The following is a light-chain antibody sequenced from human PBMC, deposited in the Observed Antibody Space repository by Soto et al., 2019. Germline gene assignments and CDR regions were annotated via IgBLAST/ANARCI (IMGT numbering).Light chain of an antibody. CDR2: YDD. Sequence: QSVLTQPPSVSEAPRQRVTISCSGSSSNIGNNAENWYQQLPGKAPKLLIYYDDLLPSGVSDRFSGSKSGTSASLAISGLQSEDEADYYCAAWDDSLNGLLFGGGTKLTVL. V-gene: IGLV1-36*01. CDR3: AAWDDSLNGLL. J-gene: IGLJ2*01. CDR1: SSNIGNNA.